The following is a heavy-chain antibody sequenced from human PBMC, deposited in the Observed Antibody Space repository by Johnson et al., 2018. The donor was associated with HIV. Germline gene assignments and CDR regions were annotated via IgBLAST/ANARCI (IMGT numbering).Heavy chain of an antibody. CDR1: GFTFSSYA. V-gene: IGHV3-30-3*01. Sequence: QVQLVESGEGVVQPGRSLRLSCAASGFTFSSYAMHWVRQAPGKGLEWVAVISYDGSNKYYADSVKGRFTISRDNSKNTLYLQMNSLRAEDTAVFYCARDRGYLDAFDIWGQGTMVTL. D-gene: IGHD1-26*01. CDR2: ISYDGSNK. J-gene: IGHJ3*02. CDR3: ARDRGYLDAFDI.